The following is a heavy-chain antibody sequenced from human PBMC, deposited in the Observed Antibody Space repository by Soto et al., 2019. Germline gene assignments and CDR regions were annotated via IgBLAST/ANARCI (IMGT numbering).Heavy chain of an antibody. D-gene: IGHD6-19*01. CDR1: GFSFAGYST. Sequence: EVQLLESGGGLVQPGGSLRLSCAASGFSFAGYSTMSWVRQAPGKGLEWVSSISGSGGSTYYADSVKGRFTISRDNSRNIVYLQMNTLSAEDTAFYYCAKDRGGFAGGWEYFDYWGQGALVTVSS. J-gene: IGHJ4*02. CDR2: ISGSGGST. V-gene: IGHV3-23*01. CDR3: AKDRGGFAGGWEYFDY.